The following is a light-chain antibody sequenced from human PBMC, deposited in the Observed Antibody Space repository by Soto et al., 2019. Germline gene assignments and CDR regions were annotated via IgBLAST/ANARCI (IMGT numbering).Light chain of an antibody. Sequence: QLVLTQSPSASASLGASVNLTCTLSSGHNSYAIAWHQQQPEKGPRYLMRLNSDGSHSKGDGIPDRFSGSSSGAERYLTISGRQAEDEADYYCQTWGSGSHVVFGGGTKLTVL. V-gene: IGLV4-69*01. CDR1: SGHNSYA. CDR2: LNSDGSH. CDR3: QTWGSGSHVV. J-gene: IGLJ2*01.